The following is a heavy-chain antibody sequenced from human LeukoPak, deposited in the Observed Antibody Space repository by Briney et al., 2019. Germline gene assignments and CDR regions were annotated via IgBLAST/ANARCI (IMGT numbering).Heavy chain of an antibody. CDR1: GGSLSSGDYY. CDR2: IYYSGSV. Sequence: SETLSLICSVSGGSLSSGDYYWCWIRQSPEKSLEWLGFIYYSGSVFYNPSLKSQLAISVHSSVNQFSLTLTSVTAADTAVYFCARGGRFCAAGSCYPHWFALWGQGTLVSVSS. J-gene: IGHJ5*02. V-gene: IGHV4-30-4*01. D-gene: IGHD2-15*01. CDR3: ARGGRFCAAGSCYPHWFAL.